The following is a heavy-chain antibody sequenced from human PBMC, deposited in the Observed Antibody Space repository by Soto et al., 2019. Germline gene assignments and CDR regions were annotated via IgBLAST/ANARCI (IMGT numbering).Heavy chain of an antibody. Sequence: QVQLQESGPGLVKPSQTLSLTCTVSGGSISSGGYYWSWIRQHPGKGLEWIGYIYYSGSTYYNPSLKSRITISVDTTKNQFSLTLSSVTAAGTAVYYCAREGEYTYGSHPYYFDYWGQGTLVTVSS. V-gene: IGHV4-31*03. CDR1: GGSISSGGYY. D-gene: IGHD5-18*01. CDR2: IYYSGST. CDR3: AREGEYTYGSHPYYFDY. J-gene: IGHJ4*02.